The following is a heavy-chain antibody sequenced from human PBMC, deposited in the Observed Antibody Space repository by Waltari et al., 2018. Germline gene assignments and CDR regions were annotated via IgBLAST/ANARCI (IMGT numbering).Heavy chain of an antibody. V-gene: IGHV3-7*01. D-gene: IGHD6-6*01. J-gene: IGHJ4*02. CDR3: AREVGQAARKRFDY. CDR1: GFTFSTYW. Sequence: EVQLVESGGGLVQPGGSLRLSCAASGFTFSTYWMSWFSQPPGKGVEWVANIKQDGREKYYVDSVKGRFTISRDNAKNSLYLQMNSLRAEDTAVYYCAREVGQAARKRFDYWGQGTLVTVSS. CDR2: IKQDGREK.